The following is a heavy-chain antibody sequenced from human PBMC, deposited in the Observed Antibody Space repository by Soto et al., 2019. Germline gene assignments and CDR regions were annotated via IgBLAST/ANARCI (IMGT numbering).Heavy chain of an antibody. CDR3: ASNGTYGSVRSGMDV. CDR1: GVSFETFI. J-gene: IGHJ6*02. CDR2: VVPILGTP. D-gene: IGHD2-8*01. V-gene: IGHV1-69*01. Sequence: QVQLGQSGAEVKEPGSSVKVSCEASGVSFETFIMNWVRQTPGRGLEWMGGVVPILGTPTYAERFKGKVTISATRAAGTTQMWLTSLRSEGSGLYYCASNGTYGSVRSGMDVWCQGTTVIVSS.